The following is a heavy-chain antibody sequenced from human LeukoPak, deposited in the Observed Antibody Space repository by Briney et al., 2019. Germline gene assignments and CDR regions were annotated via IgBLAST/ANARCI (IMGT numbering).Heavy chain of an antibody. CDR1: GFTFSSYA. Sequence: GGSLRLSCAASGFTFSSYAMSWVRQAPGKGLEWVSAISGSGGTTYYADSVKGRFTISRDNLKNTLYLQMNSLRAEDRAVYYCAKSDCTSTSCYIGWFDPWGQGTLVTVSS. J-gene: IGHJ5*02. D-gene: IGHD2-2*02. V-gene: IGHV3-23*01. CDR2: ISGSGGTT. CDR3: AKSDCTSTSCYIGWFDP.